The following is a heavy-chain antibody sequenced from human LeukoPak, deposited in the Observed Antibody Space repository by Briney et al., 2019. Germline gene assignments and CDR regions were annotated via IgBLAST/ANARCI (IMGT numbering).Heavy chain of an antibody. Sequence: PIFRTANYAHKFQGRVTITTDESTRTAYMELSSLRSEDTAVYYCARGPVAAAGTRFADYWGQGTLVTVSS. V-gene: IGHV1-69*05. J-gene: IGHJ4*02. CDR3: ARGPVAAAGTRFADY. D-gene: IGHD6-13*01. CDR2: PIFRTA.